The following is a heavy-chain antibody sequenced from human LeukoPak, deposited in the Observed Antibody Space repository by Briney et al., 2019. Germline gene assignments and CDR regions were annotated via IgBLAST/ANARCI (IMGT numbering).Heavy chain of an antibody. Sequence: ASVTVSFKASGYTFTSYDINGVRQATGQGLEWVGWMNPNSGNTGYAQKFQGRATMTRNTSISTAYMELSSLRSEDTAVYYCARGYQRPKEKKLWFDPWGQGTLVTVSS. J-gene: IGHJ5*02. V-gene: IGHV1-8*01. CDR1: GYTFTSYD. CDR2: MNPNSGNT. D-gene: IGHD2-2*01. CDR3: ARGYQRPKEKKLWFDP.